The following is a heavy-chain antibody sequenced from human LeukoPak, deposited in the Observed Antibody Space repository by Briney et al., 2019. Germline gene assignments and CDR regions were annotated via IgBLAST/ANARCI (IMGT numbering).Heavy chain of an antibody. D-gene: IGHD2-15*01. Sequence: GGSLRLPCAASGFTVSSNYMSWVRQAPVKGLEWLSVVTDTGGNTYHADSVKGRFTISRDNSKNTVYLEMNSLRVEDTAVYYCAKGTVRSCSGPSCYPLDSWGQGTLVTVSS. CDR2: VTDTGGNT. J-gene: IGHJ4*02. CDR1: GFTVSSNY. V-gene: IGHV3-53*01. CDR3: AKGTVRSCSGPSCYPLDS.